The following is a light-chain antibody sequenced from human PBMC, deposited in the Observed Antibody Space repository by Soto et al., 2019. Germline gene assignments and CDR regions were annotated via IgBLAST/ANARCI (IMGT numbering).Light chain of an antibody. Sequence: QSVLTQPASVSGPPGQSITISCTGTSSDVGGYNYVSWYQQHPDKAPKLMIYDVSNRPSGVSNRFSGSKSGNTASLTISGLQAEDEADYYCSSYTSSSTLVFGGGTQLTVL. V-gene: IGLV2-14*01. CDR2: DVS. CDR3: SSYTSSSTLV. CDR1: SSDVGGYNY. J-gene: IGLJ2*01.